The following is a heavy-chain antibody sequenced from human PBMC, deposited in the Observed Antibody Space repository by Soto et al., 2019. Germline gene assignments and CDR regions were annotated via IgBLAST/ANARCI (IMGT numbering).Heavy chain of an antibody. J-gene: IGHJ4*02. V-gene: IGHV4-59*01. CDR2: VAHNGGT. Sequence: PSETLSLTCTVSGDSISSNQWGWIRQAPGKGLEWIGYVAHNGGTNYNPSLQSRLTVSKDMSRNQFSLKLSSVTAADTAVYYCARDRLGSLDYWGQGTLVTVSS. CDR3: ARDRLGSLDY. D-gene: IGHD1-26*01. CDR1: GDSISSNQ.